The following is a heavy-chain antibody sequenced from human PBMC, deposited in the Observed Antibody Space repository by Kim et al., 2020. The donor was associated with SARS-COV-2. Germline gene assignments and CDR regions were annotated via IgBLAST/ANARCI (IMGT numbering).Heavy chain of an antibody. J-gene: IGHJ6*02. CDR3: AREIRDYYYYGMDV. D-gene: IGHD3-3*02. CDR2: ISSSSSYI. V-gene: IGHV3-21*04. CDR1: GFTFSSYS. Sequence: GGSLRLSCAASGFTFSSYSMNWVHQAPGKGLEWVSSISSSSSYIYYADSVKGRFTISRDNAKNSLYLQMNSLRAEDTAVYYCAREIRDYYYYGMDVWGQGTTVTVSS.